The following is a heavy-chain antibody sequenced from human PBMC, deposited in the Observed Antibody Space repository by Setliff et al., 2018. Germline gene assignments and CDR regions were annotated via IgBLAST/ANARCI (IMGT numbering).Heavy chain of an antibody. J-gene: IGHJ3*02. D-gene: IGHD3-3*01. Sequence: SLRLSCAASGFTFSSYSMTWVRQAPGKGLEWVSYISSSSSTIYYADSVKGRFTISRDNAKNSLYLQMNSLRAEDTAVYYCARDYTYYDFWSGPSSDAFDIWGQGTMVTVSS. CDR1: GFTFSSYS. CDR3: ARDYTYYDFWSGPSSDAFDI. V-gene: IGHV3-48*01. CDR2: ISSSSSTI.